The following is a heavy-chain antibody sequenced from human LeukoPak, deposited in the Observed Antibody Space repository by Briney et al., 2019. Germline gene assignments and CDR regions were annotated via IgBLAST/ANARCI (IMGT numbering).Heavy chain of an antibody. CDR1: GYTFTSYG. Sequence: ASVKVSCKASGYTFTSYGISWVRQAPGQGLEWMGWISAYNGNTNYAQKLQGRVTMTTDASTSTAYMELRSLRSDDTAVYYCARDLLGGSYFGVPPDWWGQGTLVTVSS. CDR3: ARDLLGGSYFGVPPDW. V-gene: IGHV1-18*01. J-gene: IGHJ4*02. D-gene: IGHD1-26*01. CDR2: ISAYNGNT.